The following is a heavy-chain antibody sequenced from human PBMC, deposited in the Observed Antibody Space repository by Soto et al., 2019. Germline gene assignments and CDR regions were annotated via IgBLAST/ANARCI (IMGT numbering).Heavy chain of an antibody. CDR1: GYTFTSYG. CDR2: ISAYNGNT. V-gene: IGHV1-18*01. Sequence: ASVKVSCKASGYTFTSYGINWVRQAPGQGLEWMGWISAYNGNTNYAQKLQGRVTMTTDTSTSTAYMELRSLRSDDTAVYYCARAVEEYSYGDAFDIWGQGTMVTVSS. J-gene: IGHJ3*02. D-gene: IGHD5-18*01. CDR3: ARAVEEYSYGDAFDI.